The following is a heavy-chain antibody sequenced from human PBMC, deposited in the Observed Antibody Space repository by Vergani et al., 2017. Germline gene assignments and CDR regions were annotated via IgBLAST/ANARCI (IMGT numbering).Heavy chain of an antibody. CDR2: IIPIFGTA. J-gene: IGHJ6*02. Sequence: QVQLVQSGAEVKKPASSVTLSCKASGCTFSSYAISWVRQAPRQGLEWMGGIIPIFGTANYAQKFQGSVTITADESTSTAYMELSSLGSEDTAVYYWASKMQEEVVTAISWHYGMDVWGQGTTVTVSS. D-gene: IGHD2-21*02. CDR1: GCTFSSYA. CDR3: ASKMQEEVVTAISWHYGMDV. V-gene: IGHV1-69*12.